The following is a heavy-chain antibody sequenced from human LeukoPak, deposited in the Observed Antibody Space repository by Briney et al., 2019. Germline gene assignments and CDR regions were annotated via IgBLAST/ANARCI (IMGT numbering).Heavy chain of an antibody. CDR3: AKVVLMVYAQDY. V-gene: IGHV3-23*01. J-gene: IGHJ4*02. D-gene: IGHD2-8*01. CDR2: ISGSGGST. Sequence: GRSLRLSCAASGFTFSSYAMHWVRQAPGKGLEWVSAISGSGGSTYYADSMKGRFTISRDNSKNTLYLQMNSLRAEDTAIYYCAKVVLMVYAQDYWGQGTLVTVSS. CDR1: GFTFSSYA.